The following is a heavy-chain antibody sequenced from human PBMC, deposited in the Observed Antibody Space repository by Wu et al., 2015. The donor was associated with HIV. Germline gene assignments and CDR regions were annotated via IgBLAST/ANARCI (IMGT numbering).Heavy chain of an antibody. D-gene: IGHD2-15*01. V-gene: IGHV1-69*12. CDR2: IIPMFGTL. CDR3: ARGVVRERKFDP. J-gene: IGHJ5*02. CDR1: GGTLSHYE. Sequence: QVQLVQSGAEVKKPGSSVKVSCKASGGTLSHYEISWVRQAPGQGLEWMGGIIPMFGTLNYAQKFKGRVTITADESTSTGYMELSSLRSEDTAVYYCARGVVRERKFDPWGQGTLVTVSS.